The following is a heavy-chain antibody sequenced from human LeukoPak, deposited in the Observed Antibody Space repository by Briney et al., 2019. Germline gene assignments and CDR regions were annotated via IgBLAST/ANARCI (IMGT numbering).Heavy chain of an antibody. CDR3: AREGLAYGDLDY. J-gene: IGHJ4*02. CDR1: RFSFCGFR. CDR2: ISNRDKDT. D-gene: IGHD3-3*01. V-gene: IGHV3-48*03. Sequence: GGSLRLSCAASRFSFCGFRMTWVRQAPGKGLEWVSYISNRDKDTNYADSVKGRFTISRDNAKNSLYLQMNGLRAEDTAVYYCAREGLAYGDLDYWGQGTLVTVSS.